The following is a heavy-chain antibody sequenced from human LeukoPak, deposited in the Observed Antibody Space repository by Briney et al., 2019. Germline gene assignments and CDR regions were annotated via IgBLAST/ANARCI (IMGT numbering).Heavy chain of an antibody. CDR1: GFTFSTFA. V-gene: IGHV3-23*01. CDR3: AKAFSAYENWPPNWFDP. J-gene: IGHJ5*02. CDR2: ISGTGGGT. D-gene: IGHD5-12*01. Sequence: GGSLRLSCAASGFTFSTFAMSWVRQAPGKGLEWVSAISGTGGGTYYADSVKGRLTISRDNSKNTLYLQMSSLRAEDTAVYYCAKAFSAYENWPPNWFDPWGQGTLVTVSS.